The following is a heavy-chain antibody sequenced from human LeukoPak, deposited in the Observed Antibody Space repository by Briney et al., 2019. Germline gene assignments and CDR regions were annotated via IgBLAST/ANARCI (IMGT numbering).Heavy chain of an antibody. CDR1: GFTFSSYA. CDR3: AKDHEPYYDFWSGYSIPYYFDY. Sequence: GGSLRLSCAASGFTFSSYAMSWVRQALGKGLEWVAFIRYDGSNKYYADSVKGRFTISRDNSKNTLYLQMNSLRAEDTAVYYCAKDHEPYYDFWSGYSIPYYFDYWGQGTLVTVSS. V-gene: IGHV3-30*02. J-gene: IGHJ4*02. CDR2: IRYDGSNK. D-gene: IGHD3-3*01.